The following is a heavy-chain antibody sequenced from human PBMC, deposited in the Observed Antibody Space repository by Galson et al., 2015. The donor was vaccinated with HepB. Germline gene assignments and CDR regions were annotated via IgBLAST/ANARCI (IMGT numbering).Heavy chain of an antibody. V-gene: IGHV3-74*01. CDR3: ARGNDGYGNXDQ. D-gene: IGHD5-18*01. CDR2: IKSDGSST. Sequence: SLRLSCAASGFTLXXXWMHWVRQVPGKGLVWVSRIKSDGSSTSYADSVKGRFTIXXDNAKNTLYLQMNSLRVEDTAVYYCARGNDGYGNXDQWGLGTLVTVSS. CDR1: GFTLXXXW. J-gene: IGHJ4*02.